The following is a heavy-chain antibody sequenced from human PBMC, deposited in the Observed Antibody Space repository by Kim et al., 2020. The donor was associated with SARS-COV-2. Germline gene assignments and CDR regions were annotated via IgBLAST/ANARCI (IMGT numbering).Heavy chain of an antibody. D-gene: IGHD3-10*01. CDR1: GFTVSSNY. CDR3: AIGQGDYGSGSLEIVPFDY. CDR2: IYSGGST. J-gene: IGHJ4*02. Sequence: GGSLRLSCAASGFTVSSNYMSWVRQAPGKGLEWVSVIYSGGSTYYADSVKGRFTISRDNSKNTLYLQMNSLRAEDTAVYYCAIGQGDYGSGSLEIVPFDYWGQGTLVTVSS. V-gene: IGHV3-53*01.